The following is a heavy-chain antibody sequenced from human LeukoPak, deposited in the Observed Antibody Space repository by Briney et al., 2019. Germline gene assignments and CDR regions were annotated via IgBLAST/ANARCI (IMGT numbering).Heavy chain of an antibody. V-gene: IGHV1-69*04. D-gene: IGHD6-19*01. CDR2: IIPILGIA. J-gene: IGHJ5*02. CDR3: ARWYQQWLPHGWFDP. Sequence: SVKVSCKASGGTFSSYAISWVRQAPGQGLEWMGRIIPILGIANYAQKFQGRVTITADKSTSTAYMELSSLRSEDTAVYYCARWYQQWLPHGWFDPWGQGALVTVSS. CDR1: GGTFSSYA.